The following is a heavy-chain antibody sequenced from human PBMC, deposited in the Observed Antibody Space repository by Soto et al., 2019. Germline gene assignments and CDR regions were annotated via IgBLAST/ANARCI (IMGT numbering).Heavy chain of an antibody. CDR2: ISSSSSYI. D-gene: IGHD2-2*01. CDR3: ASMIVVVPAANDAFDI. Sequence: EVQLLESGGGLVQPGGSLRLSCAASGFTFSSYAMSWVRQAPGKGLEWVSSISSSSSYIYYADSVKGRFTISRDNAKNSLYLQMNSLRAEDTAVYYYASMIVVVPAANDAFDIWGQGTMVTVSS. CDR1: GFTFSSYA. V-gene: IGHV3-21*01. J-gene: IGHJ3*02.